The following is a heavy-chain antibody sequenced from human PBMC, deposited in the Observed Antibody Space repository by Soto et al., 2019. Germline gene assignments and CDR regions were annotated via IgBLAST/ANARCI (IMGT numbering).Heavy chain of an antibody. V-gene: IGHV1-18*01. CDR1: GYAFTTYG. D-gene: IGHD3-10*01. CDR3: ARGRDGAY. CDR2: ISAHNGNT. Sequence: QVHLVQSGAEVKKPGASVKVSCKGSGYAFTTYGITWVRQAPGQGLEWMGWISAHNGNTNYAQKLQGRVTVTRDTSTRTAYMELRSLRSDDTAVYYCARGRDGAYWGQAALVTVSS. J-gene: IGHJ4*02.